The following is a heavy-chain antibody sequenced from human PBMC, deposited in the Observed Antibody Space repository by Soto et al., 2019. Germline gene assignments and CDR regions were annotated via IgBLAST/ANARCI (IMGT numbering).Heavy chain of an antibody. Sequence: EVQLLESGGGLVQPGGSLRLSCAASGFTFSSYAMSWVRQAPGKGLEWVSAVRDSGGTTYYADSVKGRFTISRDNSKNTLYLQMNSLRVEDTAVYYCAKRFSAGWYCFDYWGQGTLVTVSS. CDR1: GFTFSSYA. J-gene: IGHJ4*02. V-gene: IGHV3-23*01. CDR2: VRDSGGTT. CDR3: AKRFSAGWYCFDY. D-gene: IGHD6-19*01.